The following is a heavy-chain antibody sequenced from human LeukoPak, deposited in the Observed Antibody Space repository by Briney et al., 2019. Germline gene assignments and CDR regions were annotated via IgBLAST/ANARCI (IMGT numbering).Heavy chain of an antibody. CDR2: IYHSGST. CDR3: ARARARLGIVDY. V-gene: IGHV4-30-2*01. CDR1: GGSISSGGYS. J-gene: IGHJ4*02. Sequence: PSQTLSLTCAVSGGSISSGGYSWSWIRQPPGKGLEWIGYIYHSGSTYYNPSLKSRVTISVDRSKNQFSLKLSSVTAADTAVYYCARARARLGIVDYWGQGTLVIVSS. D-gene: IGHD7-27*01.